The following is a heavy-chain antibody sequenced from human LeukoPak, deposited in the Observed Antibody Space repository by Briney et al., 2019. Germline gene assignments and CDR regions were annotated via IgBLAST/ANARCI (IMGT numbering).Heavy chain of an antibody. CDR1: GGSISSSNW. Sequence: SETLSLTCAVSGGSISSSNWWSWVRQPPGKGLEWIGEIYHSGSTNYNPSLKSRVTISVDKSKNQFSLKLSSVTAADTAVYYCATDFEGSSGLFDYWGQGTLVTVSP. CDR2: IYHSGST. V-gene: IGHV4-4*02. D-gene: IGHD6-19*01. J-gene: IGHJ4*02. CDR3: ATDFEGSSGLFDY.